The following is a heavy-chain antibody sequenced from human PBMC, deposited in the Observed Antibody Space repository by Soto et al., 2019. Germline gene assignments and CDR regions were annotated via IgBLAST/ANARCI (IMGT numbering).Heavy chain of an antibody. CDR2: INPNSGGT. V-gene: IGHV1-2*04. Sequence: ASVKVSCKASGYTFTGYYMHWVRQDPGQGLEWMGWINPNSGGTNYAQKFQGWVTVTRDTSISTAYMELSRLRSDDTAVYYCAREDSVMAGSDYYYYGMDVWGQGTTVTVSS. D-gene: IGHD2-21*01. CDR1: GYTFTGYY. J-gene: IGHJ6*02. CDR3: AREDSVMAGSDYYYYGMDV.